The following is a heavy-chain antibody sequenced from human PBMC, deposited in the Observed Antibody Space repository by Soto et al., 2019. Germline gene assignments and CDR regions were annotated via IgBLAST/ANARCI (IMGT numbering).Heavy chain of an antibody. D-gene: IGHD7-27*01. CDR3: ARDRGDRNDYYYGVDV. CDR1: GASISPYY. V-gene: IGHV4-59*01. Sequence: SETLSLTCSVSGASISPYYWIWTRQPPGKGLEWIGYIYYSGSTNYNPSLKSRVTISLDTSKNQFSLKLSSVTAADTAMYYCARDRGDRNDYYYGVDVWGQGTTVTVSS. J-gene: IGHJ6*02. CDR2: IYYSGST.